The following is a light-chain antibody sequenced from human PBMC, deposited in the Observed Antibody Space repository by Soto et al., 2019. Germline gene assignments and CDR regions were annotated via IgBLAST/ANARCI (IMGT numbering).Light chain of an antibody. V-gene: IGKV3-20*01. CDR2: GAS. CDR1: QSVSSSY. J-gene: IGKJ1*01. CDR3: QQYGSSPKT. Sequence: IMLTQSAGTLSLSTGERATLSCRASQSVSSSYLAWYQQKPGQAPRLLIYGASSRATGIPDRFSGSGSGTDFTLTISRLEPEDFAVYYCQQYGSSPKTFGQGTKVDIK.